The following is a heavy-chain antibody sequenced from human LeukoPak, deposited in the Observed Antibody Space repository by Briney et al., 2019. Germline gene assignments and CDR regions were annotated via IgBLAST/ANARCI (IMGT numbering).Heavy chain of an antibody. CDR2: INHSGST. Sequence: SETLSLTCAVYGGSFSGYYWSWIRQPPGKGLEWIGEINHSGSTNYNPSLKSRVTISVDTSKNQFSLKLSSVTAADTAVYYCVRGSRSWYGYWGQGTLVTVSS. CDR1: GGSFSGYY. V-gene: IGHV4-34*01. D-gene: IGHD6-13*01. CDR3: VRGSRSWYGY. J-gene: IGHJ4*02.